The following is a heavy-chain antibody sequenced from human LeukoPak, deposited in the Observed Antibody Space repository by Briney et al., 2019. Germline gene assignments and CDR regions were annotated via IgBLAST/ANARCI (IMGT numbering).Heavy chain of an antibody. J-gene: IGHJ5*02. Sequence: SETLSLTCTVSGGSISSYYWSWLRQPPGRGLEWIGYIYYSGSTNYNPSLKSRVTISVDTSKNQFSLKVRSATAADTAVYYCARKEGGQLVNTRRWFDPWGQGTLVTVSS. V-gene: IGHV4-59*12. CDR3: ARKEGGQLVNTRRWFDP. CDR2: IYYSGST. CDR1: GGSISSYY. D-gene: IGHD6-13*01.